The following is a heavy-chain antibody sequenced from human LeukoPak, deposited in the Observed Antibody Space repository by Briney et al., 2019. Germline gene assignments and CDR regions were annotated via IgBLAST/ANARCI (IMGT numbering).Heavy chain of an antibody. V-gene: IGHV3-30-3*01. CDR2: ISYDGSNK. Sequence: GGSLRLSCAASGFTFSSYAMHWVRQAPGKGLEWVAVISYDGSNKHYADSVKGRFTISRDNSKNTLYLQMNSLRAEDTAVYYCARDTSIAVAGTEDYWGQGTLVTVSS. CDR3: ARDTSIAVAGTEDY. D-gene: IGHD6-19*01. J-gene: IGHJ4*02. CDR1: GFTFSSYA.